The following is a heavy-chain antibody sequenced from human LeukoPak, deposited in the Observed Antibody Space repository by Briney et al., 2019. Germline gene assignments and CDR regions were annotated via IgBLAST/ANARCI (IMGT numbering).Heavy chain of an antibody. CDR3: ARQPITMIVVVITLFDY. CDR1: GGSFSSYY. V-gene: IGHV4-39*01. CDR2: IYYSGST. D-gene: IGHD3-22*01. J-gene: IGHJ4*02. Sequence: SETLSLTCAVYGGSFSSYYWGWIRQPPGKGLEWIGSIYYSGSTYYNPSLKSRVTISVDTSKNQFSLKLSSVTAADTAVYYCARQPITMIVVVITLFDYWGQGTLVTVSS.